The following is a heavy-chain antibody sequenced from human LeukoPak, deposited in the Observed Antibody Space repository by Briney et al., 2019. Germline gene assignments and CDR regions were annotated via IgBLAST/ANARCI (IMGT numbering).Heavy chain of an antibody. J-gene: IGHJ4*02. CDR1: GFTFDDYA. Sequence: TGGSLRLSCAASGFTFDDYAMHWVRQAPGKGLEWVSLISGDGSSTYYADSVKGRFTVSRDNSKNSLYLQMNSLRTEDTALYYCAKEWGYSYGYYFDYWGQGTLVTVSS. D-gene: IGHD5-18*01. CDR3: AKEWGYSYGYYFDY. CDR2: ISGDGSST. V-gene: IGHV3-43*02.